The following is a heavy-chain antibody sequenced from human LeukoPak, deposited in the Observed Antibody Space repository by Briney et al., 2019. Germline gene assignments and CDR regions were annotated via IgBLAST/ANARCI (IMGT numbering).Heavy chain of an antibody. J-gene: IGHJ4*02. CDR1: GGSFSTYY. Sequence: SETLSLTCTVSGGSFSTYYWSWIRQPPGKGLEWIGYIYYSGSTNYNPSLKSRVTMSVDTSKNQFSLKLSSVTAADTAVYYCARMYYDILAGYSFDYWGQGTLVTVSS. V-gene: IGHV4-59*01. CDR3: ARMYYDILAGYSFDY. D-gene: IGHD3-9*01. CDR2: IYYSGST.